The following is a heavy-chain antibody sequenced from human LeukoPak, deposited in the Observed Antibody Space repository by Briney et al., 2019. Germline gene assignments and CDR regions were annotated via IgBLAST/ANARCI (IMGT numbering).Heavy chain of an antibody. CDR1: GFTFNNYW. Sequence: PGGSLRLSCEASGFTFNNYWMHWVRHAPGKGLVWVSRIKTDGSSTSHADSVKGRFTISRDNAKDTLYVQMNNLRAEDTAVYYCARGMWDYGAASEYFDLWGRGTLVTVSS. J-gene: IGHJ2*01. CDR2: IKTDGSST. D-gene: IGHD4-17*01. CDR3: ARGMWDYGAASEYFDL. V-gene: IGHV3-74*01.